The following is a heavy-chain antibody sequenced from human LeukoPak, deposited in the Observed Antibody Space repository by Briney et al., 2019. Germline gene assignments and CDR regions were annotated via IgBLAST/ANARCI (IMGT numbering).Heavy chain of an antibody. CDR1: GFTFSSSP. Sequence: GGSLRLSCGASGFTFSSSPMSWVRQAPGKGLEWVSSIIVSGSTTFYADSVKGRFTISRDNFKSTLSLQMNSLRAEDTAIYYCAKLTSDWGQGTLVTVSS. CDR2: IIVSGSTT. CDR3: AKLTSD. J-gene: IGHJ4*02. V-gene: IGHV3-23*01.